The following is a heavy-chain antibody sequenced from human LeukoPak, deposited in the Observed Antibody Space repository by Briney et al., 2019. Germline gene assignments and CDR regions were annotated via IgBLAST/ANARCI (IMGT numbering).Heavy chain of an antibody. Sequence: SETLSLTCAVYGGSFSGYYWSWLRQPPGKGLEWIGEINHSGSTNYNPSLKSRVTISVDTSKNQFSLKLSSVTAADTAVYYCARVTGYMIEDYFDYWGQGTLVTVSP. V-gene: IGHV4-34*01. CDR1: GGSFSGYY. CDR3: ARVTGYMIEDYFDY. D-gene: IGHD3-22*01. CDR2: INHSGST. J-gene: IGHJ4*02.